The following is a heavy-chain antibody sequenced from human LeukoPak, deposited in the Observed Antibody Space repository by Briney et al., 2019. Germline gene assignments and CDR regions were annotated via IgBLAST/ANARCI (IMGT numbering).Heavy chain of an antibody. CDR3: ARDMKASSRYGDRYYYGMDV. CDR1: GFTFSSYW. V-gene: IGHV3-74*03. J-gene: IGHJ6*02. D-gene: IGHD4-17*01. CDR2: INSDGSSI. Sequence: GGSLRLSCAASGFTFSSYWMHWVRQAPGKGLVWVSRINSDGSSITYADSVKGRFTISRDNAKNSLYLQMNSLRAEDTAVYYCARDMKASSRYGDRYYYGMDVWGQGTTVTVSS.